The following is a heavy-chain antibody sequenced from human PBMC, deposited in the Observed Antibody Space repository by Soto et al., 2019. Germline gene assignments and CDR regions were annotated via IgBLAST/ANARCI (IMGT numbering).Heavy chain of an antibody. CDR2: ISGSVGST. CDR3: AKDRTIASRTFDS. CDR1: GFTFSDHG. Sequence: GSLRLSCTASGFTFSDHGMHWVRQAPGKGLEWVAPISGSVGSTFYADSVKGRFTISRDNYLNTLDLQMNSLRAEDTAVYYCAKDRTIASRTFDSWGQGALVTVSS. J-gene: IGHJ4*02. D-gene: IGHD6-6*01. V-gene: IGHV3-23*01.